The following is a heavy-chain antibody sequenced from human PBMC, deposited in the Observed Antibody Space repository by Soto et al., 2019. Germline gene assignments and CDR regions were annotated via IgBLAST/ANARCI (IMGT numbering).Heavy chain of an antibody. J-gene: IGHJ5*02. D-gene: IGHD5-12*01. CDR1: GGIFSSFA. CDR2: IVPIFGTP. Sequence: QVQLVQSGAEVKKPGSSVKVSCKASGGIFSSFAIVWVRQAPGQGLEWLGGIVPIFGTPNYAQKFQGRVTISADTPMTTAQMELSGLRSECTATYSCAVGAGYRYADTWGQGAVCTVSS. V-gene: IGHV1-69*06. CDR3: AVGAGYRYADT.